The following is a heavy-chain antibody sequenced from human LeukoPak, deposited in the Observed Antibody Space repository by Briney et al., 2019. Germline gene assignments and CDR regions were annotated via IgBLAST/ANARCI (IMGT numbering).Heavy chain of an antibody. CDR1: GFTFSSYS. CDR3: ARSPRLTAMALIDY. V-gene: IGHV3-21*01. Sequence: GGSLRLSCAASGFTFSSYSMNWVRQAPGKGLEWVSSISSSSSYIYYADSVKGRFTISRDNAKNSLYLQMNSLRAEDTAVYYCARSPRLTAMALIDYWGQGTLVTVSS. D-gene: IGHD5-18*01. J-gene: IGHJ4*02. CDR2: ISSSSSYI.